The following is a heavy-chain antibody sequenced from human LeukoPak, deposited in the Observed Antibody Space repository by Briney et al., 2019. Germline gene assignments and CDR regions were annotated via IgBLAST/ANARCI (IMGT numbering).Heavy chain of an antibody. V-gene: IGHV4-59*01. CDR3: ARVVTDSSGYYLSYFDY. CDR2: IYYSGST. D-gene: IGHD3-22*01. J-gene: IGHJ4*02. Sequence: SETLSLTCTVSGGSISSYYWSWIRQPPGKGLEWLGYIYYSGSTNYNPSLKSRVTISVDTSKNQFSLKLSSVTAADTAVYYCARVVTDSSGYYLSYFDYWGQGTLVTVSS. CDR1: GGSISSYY.